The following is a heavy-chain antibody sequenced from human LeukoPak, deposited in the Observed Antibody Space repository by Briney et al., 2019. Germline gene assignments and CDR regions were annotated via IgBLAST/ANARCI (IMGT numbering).Heavy chain of an antibody. V-gene: IGHV4-39*01. CDR1: GDSITNSDYY. D-gene: IGHD4-17*01. CDR3: ASLQFSTVLFDY. Sequence: SETLSLTCTVSGDSITNSDYYWAWLRQPPGKGLEWIAIIYYSGTTYYSPSLRSRVTISVDTSKNQFSLKLSSVTAADTAVYYCASLQFSTVLFDYWGQGTLVTVSS. J-gene: IGHJ4*02. CDR2: IYYSGTT.